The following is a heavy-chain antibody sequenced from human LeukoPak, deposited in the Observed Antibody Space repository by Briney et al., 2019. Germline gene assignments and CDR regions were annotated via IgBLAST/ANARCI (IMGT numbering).Heavy chain of an antibody. CDR1: GGTFSSHA. Sequence: SVKVSCKASGGTFSSHAISWVRQAPGQGLEWMGGIIPIFGTANYAQKFQGRVTITTDESTSTAYMELSSLRSEDTAVYYCARVPMGATYFDYWGQGTLVTVSS. CDR2: IIPIFGTA. CDR3: ARVPMGATYFDY. D-gene: IGHD1-26*01. V-gene: IGHV1-69*05. J-gene: IGHJ4*02.